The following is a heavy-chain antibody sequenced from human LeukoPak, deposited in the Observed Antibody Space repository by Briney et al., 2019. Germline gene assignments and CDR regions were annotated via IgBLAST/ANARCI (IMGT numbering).Heavy chain of an antibody. V-gene: IGHV3-15*01. CDR1: GFTFSNAW. CDR2: IKSKTDGGTT. CDR3: TTEYYYDSSGYYYKGY. J-gene: IGHJ4*02. Sequence: GGSLRLSCAASGFTFSNAWLIWVRQAPGKGLEWVGRIKSKTDGGTTDYAAPVKGRFTISRDDSKNTLYLQMNSLKTEDTAVYYCTTEYYYDSSGYYYKGYWGQGTLVTVSS. D-gene: IGHD3-22*01.